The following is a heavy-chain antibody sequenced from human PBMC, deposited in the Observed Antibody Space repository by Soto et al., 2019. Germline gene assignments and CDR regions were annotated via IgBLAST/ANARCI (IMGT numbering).Heavy chain of an antibody. CDR3: AREGARDGTGGSCQGDY. CDR2: IYYSGNT. Sequence: QLQLQESGPGLVKPSETLSLTCTVSGGSISSSSYYWGWIRQPPGKGLEWIGSIYYSGNTYYTPSPQRRVTIAVDPPKNQFSLKLSSVTAADTAVYSCAREGARDGTGGSCQGDYWGQGTLVTVSS. CDR1: GGSISSSSYY. D-gene: IGHD2-15*01. V-gene: IGHV4-39*02. J-gene: IGHJ4*02.